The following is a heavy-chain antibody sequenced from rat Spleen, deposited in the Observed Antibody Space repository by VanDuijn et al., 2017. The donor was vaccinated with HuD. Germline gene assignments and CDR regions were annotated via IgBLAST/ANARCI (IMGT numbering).Heavy chain of an antibody. D-gene: IGHD4-3*01. CDR1: GFTFSDYY. CDR3: TCIIRAPEKEPDLFLSSECKAPNQNVM. CDR2: ISTGGVNT. J-gene: IGHJ4*01. Sequence: EVQLVESGGGLVQPGRSMKLSCAASGFTFSDYYMAWVRQAPTKGLEWIASISTGGVNTDYRDSVKGRFTISRDNAKNTQYLQMDSLRSEDTATYYCTCIIRAPEKEPDLFLSSECKAPNQNVM. V-gene: IGHV5-25*01.